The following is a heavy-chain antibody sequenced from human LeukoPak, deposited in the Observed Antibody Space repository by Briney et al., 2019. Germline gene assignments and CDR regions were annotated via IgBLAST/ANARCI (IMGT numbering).Heavy chain of an antibody. CDR3: ARSVAGTRDYYYYMDV. Sequence: SVKVSCKASGGTFSSYAISWVRQAPGQGLEWMGGIIPIFGTANYAQKFQGRVTITADKSTSTAYMELSSLRSEDTAVYYCARSVAGTRDYYYYMDVWGQGTLVTVSS. CDR2: IIPIFGTA. CDR1: GGTFSSYA. D-gene: IGHD6-19*01. J-gene: IGHJ6*03. V-gene: IGHV1-69*06.